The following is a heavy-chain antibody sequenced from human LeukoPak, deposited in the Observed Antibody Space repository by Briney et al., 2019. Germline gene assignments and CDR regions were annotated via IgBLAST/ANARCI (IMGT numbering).Heavy chain of an antibody. CDR1: GVSISSSSYY. CDR2: FYYSGRT. D-gene: IGHD3-9*01. CDR3: ASPLRGYDILTGYYTGAFDI. V-gene: IGHV4-39*01. Sequence: PSETLSLTCTVSGVSISSSSYYGGWIRQPPGKGLEWIGCFYYSGRTYYHPSLKSRVTISVDTSKNQFSLQLSSVTAADTAVYYCASPLRGYDILTGYYTGAFDIWGQGTMVTVSS. J-gene: IGHJ3*02.